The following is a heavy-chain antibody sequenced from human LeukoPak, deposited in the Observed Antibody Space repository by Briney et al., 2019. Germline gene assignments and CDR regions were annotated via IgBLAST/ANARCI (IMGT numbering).Heavy chain of an antibody. D-gene: IGHD4-17*01. CDR2: IWYDGSNK. Sequence: PGEPLRLSCAASGFTFSMYWMSWVRQAPGKGLEWVALIWYDGSNKYYADSVRGRFTISRDNSKNTLYLQMNSLRAEDTAVHYCAGGSGDYSPDYWGQGTLVTVSS. CDR3: AGGSGDYSPDY. V-gene: IGHV3-33*07. CDR1: GFTFSMYW. J-gene: IGHJ4*02.